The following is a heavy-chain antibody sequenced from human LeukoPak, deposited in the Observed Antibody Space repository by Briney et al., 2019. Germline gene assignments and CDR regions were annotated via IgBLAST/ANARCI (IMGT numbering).Heavy chain of an antibody. D-gene: IGHD1-26*01. CDR1: GFTFSAFV. V-gene: IGHV3-30*02. J-gene: IGHJ6*03. Sequence: GGSLRLSCAASGFTFSAFVMHRVRQAPGKGLEWVAFIRYDGSNKYYADSVKGRLTISRENSKNSLFLQMNSLRAEDTAVYSCAKEHGELSRGYYMDVWGKGTTVSVSS. CDR2: IRYDGSNK. CDR3: AKEHGELSRGYYMDV.